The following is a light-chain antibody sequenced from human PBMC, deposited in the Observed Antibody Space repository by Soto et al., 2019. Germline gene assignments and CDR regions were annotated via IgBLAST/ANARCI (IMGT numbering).Light chain of an antibody. CDR2: DVT. CDR3: SSYSSSTTHVV. J-gene: IGLJ2*01. Sequence: QSALTQPASVSGSPGRSVTISCTGTSSDVGDFNYVSWYQHLPGRAPKLIIYDVTNRPSGISYRFSASKPGRTASLTISGLQAEDEADYYCSSYSSSTTHVVFGGGTKVTVL. CDR1: SSDVGDFNY. V-gene: IGLV2-14*03.